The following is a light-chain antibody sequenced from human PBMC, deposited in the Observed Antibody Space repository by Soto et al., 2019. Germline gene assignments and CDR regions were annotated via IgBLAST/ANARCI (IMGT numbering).Light chain of an antibody. J-gene: IGKJ1*01. V-gene: IGKV1-12*01. CDR1: QSIGKH. Sequence: DIQITQSPSVLSASVGDSVTITCRASQSIGKHLNWYQQKPGKAPKLLIYAASSLQSGVPSRFSGSGSGTDFTLTISSLRPEDFATYYCQQANSFPWTFGQGTKVDIK. CDR2: AAS. CDR3: QQANSFPWT.